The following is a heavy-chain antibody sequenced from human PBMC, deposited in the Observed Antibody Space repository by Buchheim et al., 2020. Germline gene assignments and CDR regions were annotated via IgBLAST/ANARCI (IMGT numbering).Heavy chain of an antibody. CDR1: GGSISSSSYY. D-gene: IGHD3-3*01. CDR3: ARDRRYDFWSGYYSGPNWFDP. J-gene: IGHJ5*02. V-gene: IGHV4-39*07. Sequence: QLQLQESGPGLVKPSETLSLTCTVSGGSISSSSYYWGWIRQPPGKGLEWIGSIYYSGSTYYNPSPKSRVTISVDTSKNQFSLKLSSVTAADTAVYYCARDRRYDFWSGYYSGPNWFDPWGQGTL. CDR2: IYYSGST.